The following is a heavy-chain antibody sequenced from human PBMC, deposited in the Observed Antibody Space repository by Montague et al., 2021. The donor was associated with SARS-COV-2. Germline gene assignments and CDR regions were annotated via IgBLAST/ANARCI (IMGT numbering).Heavy chain of an antibody. CDR1: GGSFSDYY. J-gene: IGHJ4*02. CDR3: AGHTMSGVIGNYFDP. D-gene: IGHD2-21*01. Sequence: SETLSLTCAVYGGSFSDYYWTWIRQPPGKGLEWIGSASYSGSTTYNPSLKNRVTVSVDTSRSQFNLRLHSVTATDTAVYYCAGHTMSGVIGNYFDPWGQGTLVTVSS. CDR2: ASYSGST. V-gene: IGHV4-34*01.